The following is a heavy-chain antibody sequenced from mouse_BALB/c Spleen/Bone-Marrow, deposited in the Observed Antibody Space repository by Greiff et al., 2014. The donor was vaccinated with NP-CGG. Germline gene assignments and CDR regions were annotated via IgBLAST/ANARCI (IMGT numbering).Heavy chain of an antibody. V-gene: IGHV14-3*02. CDR2: IDPANGNT. D-gene: IGHD2-2*01. Sequence: DVQLQESGAELVKSGASVKLSCTASGFNIKDTYMHWVKQRPEQGLEWIGRIDPANGNTKYDPKFRGTTTITADTSYNTAYLQLSSLTSEDSAVYYCASYVYGYYFDYWGQGTTLTVSS. J-gene: IGHJ2*01. CDR3: ASYVYGYYFDY. CDR1: GFNIKDTY.